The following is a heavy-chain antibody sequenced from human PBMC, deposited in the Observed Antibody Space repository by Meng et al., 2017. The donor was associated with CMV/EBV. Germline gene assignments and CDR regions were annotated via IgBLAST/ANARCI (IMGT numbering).Heavy chain of an antibody. J-gene: IGHJ6*02. CDR1: GFTFSSYA. V-gene: IGHV3-30*04. D-gene: IGHD3-3*01. Sequence: GGSLRLSCAASGFTFSSYAMHWVRQAPGKGLEWVAVISYDGSNKYYADSVKGRFTISRDNSKNTLYLQMNSLRAEDTAVYYCARDYDFWSGYAPTYYYYYGMDVWGQGTTVTVSS. CDR3: ARDYDFWSGYAPTYYYYYGMDV. CDR2: ISYDGSNK.